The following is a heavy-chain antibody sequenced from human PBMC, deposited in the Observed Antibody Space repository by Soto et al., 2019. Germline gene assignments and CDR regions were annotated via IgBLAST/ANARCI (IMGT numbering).Heavy chain of an antibody. Sequence: QVQLVESGGGVVQPGRSLRLSCAASGFTFSSYGMHWVRQAPGKGLEWVAVIWYDGSNKYYADSVKGRFTISRDNSKNTLYLQMNSLRAGDTAVYYCARGAGSGSYWDWFDPWGQGTLVTVSS. CDR1: GFTFSSYG. CDR3: ARGAGSGSYWDWFDP. V-gene: IGHV3-33*01. D-gene: IGHD3-10*01. J-gene: IGHJ5*02. CDR2: IWYDGSNK.